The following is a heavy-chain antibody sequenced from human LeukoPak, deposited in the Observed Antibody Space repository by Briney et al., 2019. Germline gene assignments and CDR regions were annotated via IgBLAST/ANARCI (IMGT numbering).Heavy chain of an antibody. CDR2: IYYSGST. J-gene: IGHJ3*02. CDR1: GGSISSYY. Sequence: PSETLSLTCTVSGGSISSYYWSWIRQPPGKGLEWIGYIYYSGSTNYNPSLKSRVTISVDTSKNQFSLKLSSVTAADTAVYYCARASEAYYYDSSGYYYVPVDAFDIWGQGTMVTVSS. V-gene: IGHV4-59*01. CDR3: ARASEAYYYDSSGYYYVPVDAFDI. D-gene: IGHD3-22*01.